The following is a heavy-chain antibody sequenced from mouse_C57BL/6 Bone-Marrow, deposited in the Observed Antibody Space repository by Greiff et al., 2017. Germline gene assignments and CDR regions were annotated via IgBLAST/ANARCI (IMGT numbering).Heavy chain of an antibody. CDR3: ARCDYDMFAY. CDR2: IYPGSGST. Sequence: VKLQESGAELVKPGASVKMSCKASGYTFTSYWITWVKQRPGQGLEWIGDIYPGSGSTNYNEKFKSKATLTVDTSSSTAYMQLSSLTSEDSAVYYCARCDYDMFAYWGQGTLVTVSA. V-gene: IGHV1-55*01. CDR1: GYTFTSYW. J-gene: IGHJ3*01. D-gene: IGHD2-4*01.